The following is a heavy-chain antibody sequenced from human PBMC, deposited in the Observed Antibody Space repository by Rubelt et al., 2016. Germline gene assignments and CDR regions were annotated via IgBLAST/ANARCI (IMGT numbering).Heavy chain of an antibody. D-gene: IGHD5-24*01. J-gene: IGHJ4*02. CDR1: GFTFSSYT. CDR3: ARDCRRDGYNYYRPIDY. CDR2: ISSSSISI. V-gene: IGHV3-21*01. Sequence: EVHLAESGGGLVQPGGSLRLSCTASGFTFSSYTMNWVRQAPGKGLEWVSAISSSSISIYYTDSMKGRFTISRDNAKNSLFLQMNSRRAEDTAVYYCARDCRRDGYNYYRPIDYWGQGTLVTVSS.